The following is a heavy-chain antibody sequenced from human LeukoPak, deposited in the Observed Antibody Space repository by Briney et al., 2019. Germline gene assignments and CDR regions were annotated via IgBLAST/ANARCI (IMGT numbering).Heavy chain of an antibody. CDR3: ARGPGIAVAGVFDY. V-gene: IGHV1-18*04. D-gene: IGHD6-19*01. CDR2: ISGYTGHT. Sequence: ASVKVSCKASGYTFTSYGINWVRQAPGQGLEWLGWISGYTGHTNYVQKIQGRVTMTTDTSTNIAYMELRSLRSDDTAVYYCARGPGIAVAGVFDYWGQGSLVTVSS. CDR1: GYTFTSYG. J-gene: IGHJ4*02.